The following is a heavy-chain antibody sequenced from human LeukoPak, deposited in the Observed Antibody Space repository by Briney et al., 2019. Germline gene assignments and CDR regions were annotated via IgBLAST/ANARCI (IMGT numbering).Heavy chain of an antibody. CDR2: IYYSVST. J-gene: IGHJ5*02. CDR3: ARVVAEHGNNWFDP. V-gene: IGHV4-59*01. D-gene: IGHD5-12*01. Sequence: SETLSLTCTVSGGSISSYYWSWIRQPPGKGLEWIVYIYYSVSTNYNPSLKSRVTISVDTSKNKFSLKLSSVTAADTAVYYCARVVAEHGNNWFDPWGQGTLVTVSS. CDR1: GGSISSYY.